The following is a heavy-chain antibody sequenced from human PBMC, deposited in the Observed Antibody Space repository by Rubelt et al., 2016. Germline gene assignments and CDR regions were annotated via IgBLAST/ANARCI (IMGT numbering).Heavy chain of an antibody. Sequence: IEWWGGIIPIFGTANYAQKFQGRVTITADDSTSTAYMELSSLRSEDTAVYYCANERAVEMATGYNWFDPWGQGTLVTVSS. CDR2: IIPIFGTA. J-gene: IGHJ5*02. V-gene: IGHV1-69*01. CDR3: ANERAVEMATGYNWFDP. D-gene: IGHD5-24*01.